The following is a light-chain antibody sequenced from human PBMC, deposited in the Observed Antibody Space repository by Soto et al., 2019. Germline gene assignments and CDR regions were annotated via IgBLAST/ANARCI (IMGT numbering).Light chain of an antibody. CDR3: QQYNNWPLT. J-gene: IGKJ4*01. V-gene: IGKV3-15*01. CDR1: QSVSSN. CDR2: GAS. Sequence: EIVMTQSPATLSVSPGERATLSCRARQSVSSNLAWYQQKPGQAPRLLIYGASTRATGIPARFSGSGSGTEFTLTVSSLQSEDFAVYYGQQYNNWPLTFGGGTKVEIK.